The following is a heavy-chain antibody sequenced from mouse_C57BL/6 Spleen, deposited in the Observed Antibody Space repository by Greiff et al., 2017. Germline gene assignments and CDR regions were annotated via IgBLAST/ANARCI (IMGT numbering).Heavy chain of an antibody. D-gene: IGHD1-1*01. CDR3: ARWGRYYGPYWGFDV. CDR2: IDPEDGET. CDR1: GFNITDYY. J-gene: IGHJ1*03. V-gene: IGHV14-2*01. Sequence: DVKLVESGAELVKPGASVKLSCTASGFNITDYYMHWVKQRTEQGLEWIGRIDPEDGETKYAPKFQGKATITADTSSNTAYLQLSSLTSEDTAVYYCARWGRYYGPYWGFDVWGTGTTVTVSS.